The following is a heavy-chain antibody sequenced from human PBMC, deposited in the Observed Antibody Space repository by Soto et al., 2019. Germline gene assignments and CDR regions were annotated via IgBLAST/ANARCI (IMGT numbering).Heavy chain of an antibody. J-gene: IGHJ6*02. CDR3: ARDRFRDYYGSGSYYYYYYGMDV. D-gene: IGHD3-10*01. CDR2: INHSGST. V-gene: IGHV4-34*01. Sequence: SETLSLTCAVYGGSFSGYYWSWIRQPPGKGLVWIGEINHSGSTNYTPSLKSRVTISVDTSKNQFSLKLSSVTAADTAVYYCARDRFRDYYGSGSYYYYYYGMDVWGQGTTVT. CDR1: GGSFSGYY.